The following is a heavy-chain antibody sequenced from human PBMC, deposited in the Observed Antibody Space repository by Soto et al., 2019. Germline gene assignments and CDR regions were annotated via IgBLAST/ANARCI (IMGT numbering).Heavy chain of an antibody. D-gene: IGHD1-1*01. Sequence: ASVKVSCKASGYTFTSYDINWVRQATGQGLEWMGWMNPNSGNTGYAQKVQGRVTMTRNTSIGTAYMELSSLRSEDTAVYYRARVRPGADESTTGPTLAPWGEGSLVTVAS. J-gene: IGHJ5*02. V-gene: IGHV1-8*01. CDR2: MNPNSGNT. CDR1: GYTFTSYD. CDR3: ARVRPGADESTTGPTLAP.